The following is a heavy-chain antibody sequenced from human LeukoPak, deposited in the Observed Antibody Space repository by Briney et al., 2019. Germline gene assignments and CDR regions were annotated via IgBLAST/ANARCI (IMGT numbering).Heavy chain of an antibody. Sequence: PGGSLRLPCAASGFILTGYWGSWVRQAPGKGLEWVANIKQDGSEKYYVDSVKGRFTISRDNAKNSLYLQMNSLRADDTAVYYCARVSSSGWDFYYFYYMDAWGKGTMVTVSS. D-gene: IGHD6-19*01. CDR1: GFILTGYW. J-gene: IGHJ6*03. CDR3: ARVSSSGWDFYYFYYMDA. CDR2: IKQDGSEK. V-gene: IGHV3-7*01.